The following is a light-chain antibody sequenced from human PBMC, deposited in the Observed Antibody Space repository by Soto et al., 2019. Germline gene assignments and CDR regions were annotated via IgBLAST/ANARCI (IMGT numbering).Light chain of an antibody. CDR2: GAS. CDR1: QSVSSSY. CDR3: HQYGSSPPIT. J-gene: IGKJ3*01. Sequence: EIVLTQSPGTLSLSPGERATLSCRASQSVSSSYLAWYQQKPGQAPRLLIYGASSRATGIPDRFSGSGSGTDFTLTIIRLEHEDVAGEYCHQYGSSPPITFGPGTKVDIK. V-gene: IGKV3-20*01.